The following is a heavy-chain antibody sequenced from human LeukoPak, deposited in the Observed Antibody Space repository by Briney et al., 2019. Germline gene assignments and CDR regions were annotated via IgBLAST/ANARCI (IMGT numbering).Heavy chain of an antibody. D-gene: IGHD1-26*01. CDR1: GYTFTSYY. J-gene: IGHJ4*02. Sequence: ASVKVSCKASGYTFTSYYMHWVRQAPGQGLEWMGIINPSGGSTPHAQKFQGRVTMTRDTSTSTVYMELNNLRSEDTALYYCAREAPVGSVFDDVGHFDYWGQGTLVTVSS. CDR2: INPSGGST. CDR3: AREAPVGSVFDDVGHFDY. V-gene: IGHV1-46*01.